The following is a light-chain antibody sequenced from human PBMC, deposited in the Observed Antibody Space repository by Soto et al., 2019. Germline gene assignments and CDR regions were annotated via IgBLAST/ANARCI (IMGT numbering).Light chain of an antibody. J-gene: IGKJ1*01. CDR3: QQSYSNPLT. V-gene: IGKV1-39*01. CDR2: AXS. CDR1: QSISIY. Sequence: DIHMTQSPSSLSASLGDRVTIPXRASQSISIYLNWYQQKPGXAPKXXXDAXSSLQSGVPSRLSGSGSETDFTLTISSLQPEYFATYYFQQSYSNPLTFGQGTKVDIK.